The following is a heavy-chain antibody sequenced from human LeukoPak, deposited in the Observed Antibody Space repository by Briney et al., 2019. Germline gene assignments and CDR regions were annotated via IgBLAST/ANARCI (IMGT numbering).Heavy chain of an antibody. CDR3: ATPYTSGWSLYFDN. V-gene: IGHV3-30-3*01. CDR1: GFTFSSYA. CDR2: ISHDGSNK. J-gene: IGHJ4*02. D-gene: IGHD6-19*01. Sequence: GGSLRLSCAAPGFTFSSYAMHWVRQAPDKGLEWVAVISHDGSNKYYADSVKGRFSISRDNSKNTLYLQMNGLRAEETAMYYCATPYTSGWSLYFDNWGQGTLVTVSS.